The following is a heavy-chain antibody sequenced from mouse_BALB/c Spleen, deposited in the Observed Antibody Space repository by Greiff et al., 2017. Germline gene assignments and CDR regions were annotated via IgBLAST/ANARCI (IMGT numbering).Heavy chain of an antibody. J-gene: IGHJ2*01. CDR1: GYTFTSYT. V-gene: IGHV1-4*01. Sequence: QVQLQQSGAELARPGASVKMSCKASGYTFTSYTMHWVKQRPGQGLEWIGHINPSSGYTNYNQKFKDKATLTADKSSSTAYMQLSSLTSEDSAVYYCARSDYRYDYFDYWGQGTTLTVSS. CDR2: INPSSGYT. CDR3: ARSDYRYDYFDY. D-gene: IGHD2-14*01.